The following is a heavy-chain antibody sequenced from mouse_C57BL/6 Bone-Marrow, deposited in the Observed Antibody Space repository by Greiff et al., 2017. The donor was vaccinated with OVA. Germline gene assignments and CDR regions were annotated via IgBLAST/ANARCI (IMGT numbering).Heavy chain of an antibody. CDR2: IYPGGGYT. Sequence: VMLVESGAELVRPGTSVTMSCKASGYTFTNYWIGWAKQRPGHGLEWIGDIYPGGGYTNYNEKFKGKATLTADKSSSTAYMQFSSLTSEDSAIYYCARRGGSYYGSSYWYFDVWGTGTTVTVSS. D-gene: IGHD1-1*01. CDR3: ARRGGSYYGSSYWYFDV. CDR1: GYTFTNYW. J-gene: IGHJ1*03. V-gene: IGHV1-63*01.